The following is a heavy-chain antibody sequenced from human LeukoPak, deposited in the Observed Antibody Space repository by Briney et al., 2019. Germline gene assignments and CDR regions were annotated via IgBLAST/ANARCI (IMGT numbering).Heavy chain of an antibody. D-gene: IGHD3-16*01. CDR3: AKDDDWGRFNH. Sequence: GGSLRLSCAASGFSFRSHGMNWGRQAPGKGLEWVSGISPRGDITYYKDSVRGRFTNSRDNFKNTVSLQLNSARADDTAMYYCAKDDDWGRFNHWGQGTLVTVSS. CDR1: GFSFRSHG. V-gene: IGHV3-23*01. CDR2: ISPRGDIT. J-gene: IGHJ1*01.